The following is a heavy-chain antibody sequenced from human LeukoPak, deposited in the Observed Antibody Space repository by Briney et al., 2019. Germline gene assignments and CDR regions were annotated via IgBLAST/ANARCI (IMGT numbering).Heavy chain of an antibody. CDR2: INSSSSYI. Sequence: PGGSLRLSCAASGFTFNSYSMNWVRPAPGKGLEWVSSINSSSSYIYYADSVKGRFTISRDNAKNSLYLQMSSLRAEDTAVYYCARDGGQYSSSWKENWFDPWGQGTLVTVSS. CDR1: GFTFNSYS. J-gene: IGHJ5*02. V-gene: IGHV3-21*01. D-gene: IGHD6-13*01. CDR3: ARDGGQYSSSWKENWFDP.